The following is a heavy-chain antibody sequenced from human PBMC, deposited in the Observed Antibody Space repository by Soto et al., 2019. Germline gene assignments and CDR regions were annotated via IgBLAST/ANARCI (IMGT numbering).Heavy chain of an antibody. V-gene: IGHV1-46*01. D-gene: IGHD2-8*01. CDR1: GYAFSNNF. Sequence: EASVKVSCKASGYAFSNNFMHWVRLAPAQGLEWMGVINPTTGLTSNAQKFQGRITMTSDTSSSTAYMELSSLRSEDTAVYYCARALRNGYFYGMDIWGQGTTVTVSS. J-gene: IGHJ6*02. CDR3: ARALRNGYFYGMDI. CDR2: INPTTGLT.